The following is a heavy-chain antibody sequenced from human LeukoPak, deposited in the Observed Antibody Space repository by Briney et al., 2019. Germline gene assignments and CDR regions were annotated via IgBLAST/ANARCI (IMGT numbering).Heavy chain of an antibody. V-gene: IGHV4-59*01. Sequence: SETLSLTCTVSGGSISSYYWSWIRQPPGKGLEWIGYIYYTGSTKYNDSLKSRVTISADTSKNQFSLKLSSVTAADTAVYYCARDFADSGTWEPIWGQGTMVTVSS. CDR2: IYYTGST. CDR3: ARDFADSGTWEPI. J-gene: IGHJ3*02. D-gene: IGHD1-26*01. CDR1: GGSISSYY.